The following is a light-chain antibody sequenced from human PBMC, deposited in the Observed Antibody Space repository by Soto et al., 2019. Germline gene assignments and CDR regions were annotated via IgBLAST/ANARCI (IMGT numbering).Light chain of an antibody. J-gene: IGLJ3*02. Sequence: QSVLTQPASVSGSPGQSITISCTGTSSDVGNYNLVSWYQHHPGKAPKLMIYEVSKRPSGVSNRFSGSKSGNTASLTISGLQTEDEADYYCCSYAVGSAGVFGGGTKLTVL. CDR1: SSDVGNYNL. V-gene: IGLV2-23*02. CDR3: CSYAVGSAGV. CDR2: EVS.